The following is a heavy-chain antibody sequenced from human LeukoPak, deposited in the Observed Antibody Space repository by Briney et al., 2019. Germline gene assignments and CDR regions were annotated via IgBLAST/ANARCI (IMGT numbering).Heavy chain of an antibody. CDR2: INPNSGGT. V-gene: IGHV1-2*02. CDR1: GYTFTDFY. J-gene: IGHJ4*02. Sequence: ASVKVSCKASGYTFTDFYLHWVRQAPGQGLEWMGWINPNSGGTNYAQTFQGRVTLTSDTSNNTAYVELSRLRSDDTAVFYCARVPTGSCCLDYWGQGTLVTVSS. CDR3: ARVPTGSCCLDY. D-gene: IGHD3-10*01.